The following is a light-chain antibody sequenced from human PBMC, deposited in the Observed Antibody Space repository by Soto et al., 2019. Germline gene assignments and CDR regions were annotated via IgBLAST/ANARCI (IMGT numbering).Light chain of an antibody. CDR2: GNS. V-gene: IGLV1-40*01. Sequence: QSVLTQPPSVSGAPGQRVTISCTGSSANIGAGDGVHGDRQLPGTAPKLLIYGNSNRPSGVPDRFSGSKSGTSASLAITGLQAEDEADYYCQSYDSSLSGYVFGTGTKVTVL. CDR1: SANIGAGDG. J-gene: IGLJ1*01. CDR3: QSYDSSLSGYV.